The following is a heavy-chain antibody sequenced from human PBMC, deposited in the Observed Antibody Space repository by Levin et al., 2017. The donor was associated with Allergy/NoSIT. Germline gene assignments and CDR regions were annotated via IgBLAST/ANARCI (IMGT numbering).Heavy chain of an antibody. Sequence: PSETLSLTCTVSGGSISSYYWSWIRQPPGKGLEWIGYIYYSGSTNSNPSLKSRVTISVDTSKNRFSLKLSSVTAADTAVYYCARAQGDTSGYHYWYFDLWGRGTLVTVSS. V-gene: IGHV4-59*01. J-gene: IGHJ2*01. D-gene: IGHD3-22*01. CDR1: GGSISSYY. CDR3: ARAQGDTSGYHYWYFDL. CDR2: IYYSGST.